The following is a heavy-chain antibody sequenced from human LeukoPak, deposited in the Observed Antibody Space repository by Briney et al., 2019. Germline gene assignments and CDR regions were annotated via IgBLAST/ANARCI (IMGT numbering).Heavy chain of an antibody. CDR1: GGSVSTTAHY. V-gene: IGHV4-39*01. Sequence: SETLSLTCTVSGGSVSTTAHYWGWIRQPPGKGVDWVGSIYYTGSTSYNPSLKSRVTISVDSFKHQFSLRLRSVTASHTAVYLCARPAPEDCSVTTCWGTWGQGTLVTVSS. CDR3: ARPAPEDCSVTTCWGT. CDR2: IYYTGST. J-gene: IGHJ5*02. D-gene: IGHD2-2*01.